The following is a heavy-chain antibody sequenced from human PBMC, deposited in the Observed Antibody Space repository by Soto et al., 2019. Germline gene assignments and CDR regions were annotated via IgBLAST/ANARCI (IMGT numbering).Heavy chain of an antibody. CDR1: GFTFSSYG. J-gene: IGHJ6*02. D-gene: IGHD3-3*01. CDR3: ARDYYDFWSGQRFYYYYGMDV. CDR2: IWYDGSNK. V-gene: IGHV3-33*01. Sequence: GGSLRLSCAASGFTFSSYGMHWVRQAPGKGLEWVAVIWYDGSNKYYADSVKGRFTISRDNSKNTLYLQMNSLRAEDTAVYYCARDYYDFWSGQRFYYYYGMDVWGQGTTVTVSS.